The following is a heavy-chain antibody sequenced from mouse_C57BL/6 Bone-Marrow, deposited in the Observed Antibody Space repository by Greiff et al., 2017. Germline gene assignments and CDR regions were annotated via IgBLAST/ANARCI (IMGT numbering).Heavy chain of an antibody. CDR2: IDPSDSYT. CDR3: ASESYYCSSYPFPY. D-gene: IGHD1-1*01. J-gene: IGHJ3*01. CDR1: GYTFTSYW. Sequence: QVQLKQPGAELVKPGASVKLSCKASGYTFTSYWMQWVKQRPGQGLEWIGEIDPSDSYTNYNQKFKGKATLTVDTSSSTAYMQLSSLTSEDSSVYYCASESYYCSSYPFPYWGQGTLVTVSA. V-gene: IGHV1-50*01.